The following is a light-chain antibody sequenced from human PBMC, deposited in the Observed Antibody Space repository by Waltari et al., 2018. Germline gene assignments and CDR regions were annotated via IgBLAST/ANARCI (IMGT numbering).Light chain of an antibody. CDR3: SSYTSSSTLYV. CDR2: EVS. V-gene: IGLV2-14*01. Sequence: QSALTPPASVSGSPGQSITISCTGTSSDVGGYNYASWYQQHPGKAPKLMIYEVSNRPSGVSNRFSGSKSGNTASLTISGLQAEDEADYYCSSYTSSSTLYVFGTGTKVTVL. J-gene: IGLJ1*01. CDR1: SSDVGGYNY.